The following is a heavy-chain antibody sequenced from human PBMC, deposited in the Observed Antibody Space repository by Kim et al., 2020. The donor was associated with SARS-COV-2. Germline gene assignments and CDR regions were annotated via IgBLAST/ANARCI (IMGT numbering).Heavy chain of an antibody. CDR2: IYYSGST. J-gene: IGHJ5*02. CDR1: GCSISSSSYY. D-gene: IGHD6-13*01. CDR3: ARAKIAAAATNWFYP. V-gene: IGHV4-39*07. Sequence: SETLSLTCTVSGCSISSSSYYWGWIRQPPGKGLEWIGSIYYSGSTYYNPSLKSRVTISVDTSKNQFSLKLSSVTAADTAVYYCARAKIAAAATNWFYPWGQGTLVTVSS.